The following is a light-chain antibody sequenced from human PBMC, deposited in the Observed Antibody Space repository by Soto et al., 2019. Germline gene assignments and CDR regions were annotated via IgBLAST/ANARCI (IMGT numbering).Light chain of an antibody. J-gene: IGKJ1*01. CDR1: QGFCSC. CDR2: AAS. V-gene: IGKV1D-8*03. CDR3: QQYYSFPRT. Sequence: VIWMTQSPSLLSASTGDRVTISCRMSQGFCSCLARYQQKPGKAPELLIYAASTLQSGVPSRFSGSGSGTDFTLTISSLQSEDFATYYCQQYYSFPRTFGQGTKVEIK.